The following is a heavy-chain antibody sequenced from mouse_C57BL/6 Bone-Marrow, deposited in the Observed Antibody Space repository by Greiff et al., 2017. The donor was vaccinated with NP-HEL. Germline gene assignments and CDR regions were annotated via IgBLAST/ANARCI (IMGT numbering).Heavy chain of an antibody. J-gene: IGHJ2*01. CDR3: ARYYGSSSGDYFDY. CDR1: GFTFSSYA. Sequence: EVQLVESGGGLVKPGGSLKLSCAASGFTFSSYAMSWVRQTPEKRLEWVATISDGGSYTYYPDNVKGRFTISRDNAKNNLYLQMSHLKSEDTAMYYCARYYGSSSGDYFDYWGQGTTLTVSS. D-gene: IGHD1-1*01. V-gene: IGHV5-4*01. CDR2: ISDGGSYT.